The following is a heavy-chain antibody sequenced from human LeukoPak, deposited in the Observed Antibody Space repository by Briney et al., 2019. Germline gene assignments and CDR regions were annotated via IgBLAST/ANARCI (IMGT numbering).Heavy chain of an antibody. CDR1: GFAFRTYA. CDR2: ISYDGNNK. Sequence: GGSLRLSCAASGFAFRTYAMHWVRQAPGKGLEWVAVISYDGNNKYYPDSVKGRFTFSRDNSKNTLYLQMNSLTTEDTAVYYCARGSGYDSSYFDYWGQGTLVTVSS. V-gene: IGHV3-30-3*01. CDR3: ARGSGYDSSYFDY. D-gene: IGHD5-12*01. J-gene: IGHJ4*02.